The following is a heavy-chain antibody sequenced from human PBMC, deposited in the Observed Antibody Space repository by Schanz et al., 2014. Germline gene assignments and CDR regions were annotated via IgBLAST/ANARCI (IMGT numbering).Heavy chain of an antibody. D-gene: IGHD3-10*01. J-gene: IGHJ6*02. CDR2: ISGSGGST. Sequence: EVQLVESGGGLVKPGGFLRLSCATSGFIFGSSVMAWVRQAPGKGLEWVSAISGSGGSTYYADSVKGRFTISRDNSKNTLYLQMNSLRAEDTAVYYCAKDGPGGSGSYSADGGMDVWGQGTTVTVSS. CDR3: AKDGPGGSGSYSADGGMDV. V-gene: IGHV3-23*04. CDR1: GFIFGSSV.